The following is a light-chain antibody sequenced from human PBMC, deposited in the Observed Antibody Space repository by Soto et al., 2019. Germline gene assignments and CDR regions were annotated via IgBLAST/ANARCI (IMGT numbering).Light chain of an antibody. CDR2: MVS. CDR3: LQATHWPLT. CDR1: QSLVYSNGVTY. Sequence: DVVMTQSPLSLPVTLGQPASISCRSSQSLVYSNGVTYLNWFHQRPGQSPRRLIYMVSNRDSGVPDRFSGSGSGTDFTLNISRVEAEDVGIFFCLQATHWPLTLGGGTKVDIK. J-gene: IGKJ4*01. V-gene: IGKV2-30*01.